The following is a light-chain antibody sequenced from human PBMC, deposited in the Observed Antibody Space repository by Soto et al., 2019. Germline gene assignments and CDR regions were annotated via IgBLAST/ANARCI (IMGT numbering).Light chain of an antibody. V-gene: IGLV1-40*01. Sequence: QSVLTQPPSVSGAPGQRITIACTGTSSNIGAGYDVHWYRQFPGTAPKALISRNTHRPPVVPDRFSSSKSGTSSPLAIPGLPAEDEAEYYCQSYDSGRVGLVFGTGTKVTVL. CDR3: QSYDSGRVGLV. CDR2: RNT. J-gene: IGLJ2*01. CDR1: SSNIGAGYD.